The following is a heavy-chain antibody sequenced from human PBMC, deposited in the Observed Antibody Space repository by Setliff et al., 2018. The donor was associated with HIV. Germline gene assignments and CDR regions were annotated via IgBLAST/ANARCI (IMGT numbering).Heavy chain of an antibody. D-gene: IGHD4-17*01. J-gene: IGHJ5*02. CDR3: ASCSPDYGGNSWFDP. V-gene: IGHV4-59*11. Sequence: KTSETLSLTCTVSGGSISSHYWSWIRQPPGKGLEWIGYIYYSGSTNYNPSLKSRVTISVDTSKNQFSLKLSSVTAADTAVYYCASCSPDYGGNSWFDPWGQGTLVTVSS. CDR1: GGSISSHY. CDR2: IYYSGST.